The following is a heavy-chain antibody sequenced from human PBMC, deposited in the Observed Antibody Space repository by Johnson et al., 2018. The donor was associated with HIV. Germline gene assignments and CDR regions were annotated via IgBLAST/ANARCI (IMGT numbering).Heavy chain of an antibody. CDR2: ITWNSGSM. V-gene: IGHV3-9*01. CDR3: AKAGYSYGSPLGYAFDL. J-gene: IGHJ3*01. Sequence: LVQPGGSLRLSCAASGFTFDDYAMHWVRQAPGKGLEWVSGITWNSGSMGYADSVRGRFTISRDNAKNSLYLQMNSLRAEDTALYYCAKAGYSYGSPLGYAFDLWGQGTLFNVSS. D-gene: IGHD5-18*01. CDR1: GFTFDDYA.